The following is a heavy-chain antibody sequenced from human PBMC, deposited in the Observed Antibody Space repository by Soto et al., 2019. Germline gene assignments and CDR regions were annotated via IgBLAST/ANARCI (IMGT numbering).Heavy chain of an antibody. CDR2: ISSSGSTI. V-gene: IGHV3-11*01. D-gene: IGHD5-18*01. J-gene: IGHJ6*02. CDR3: ARDHTATPGYYYGMDV. Sequence: GGSLRLSCAASGFTFSDYYMSWIRQAPGKGLEWVSYISSSGSTIYYADSVKGRFTISRDNAKNSLYLQMNSLRAEDTAVYYCARDHTATPGYYYGMDVWGQGTTVTVSS. CDR1: GFTFSDYY.